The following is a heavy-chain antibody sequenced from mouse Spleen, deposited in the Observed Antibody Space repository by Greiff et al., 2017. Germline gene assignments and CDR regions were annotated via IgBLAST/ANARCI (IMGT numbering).Heavy chain of an antibody. V-gene: IGHV5-12*01. Sequence: EVMLVESGGGLVQPGGSLKLSCAASGFTFSDYYMYWVRQTPEKRLEWVAYISNGGGSTYYPDTVKGRFTISRDNAKNTLYLQMSRLKSEDTAMYYCARRTYYSNYVYAMDYWGQGTSVTVSS. CDR1: GFTFSDYY. CDR2: ISNGGGST. D-gene: IGHD2-5*01. CDR3: ARRTYYSNYVYAMDY. J-gene: IGHJ4*01.